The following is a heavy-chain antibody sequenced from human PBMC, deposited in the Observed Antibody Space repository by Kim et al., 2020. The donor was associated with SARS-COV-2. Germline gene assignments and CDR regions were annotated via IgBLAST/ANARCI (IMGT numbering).Heavy chain of an antibody. CDR3: ARGSLAYCGCDCYFATTAGMDV. Sequence: SETLSLTCAVSGGSISSSNWWSWVRQPPGKGLEWIGEIYHSGSTNYNPSLKSRVTISVDKSKNQFSLKLSSVTAADTAVYYCARGSLAYCGCDCYFATTAGMDVWGQGTTVTVSS. J-gene: IGHJ6*02. CDR1: GGSISSSNW. V-gene: IGHV4-4*02. D-gene: IGHD2-21*02. CDR2: IYHSGST.